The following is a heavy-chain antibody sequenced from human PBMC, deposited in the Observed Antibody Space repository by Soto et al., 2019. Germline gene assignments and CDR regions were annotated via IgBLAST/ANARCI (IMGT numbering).Heavy chain of an antibody. CDR1: GGTFSSYT. J-gene: IGHJ3*02. D-gene: IGHD1-26*01. CDR3: ARRYPGSYRAPRPDDAFDI. CDR2: IIPILGIA. V-gene: IGHV1-69*02. Sequence: QVQLVQSGAEVKKPGSSVKVSCKASGGTFSSYTISWVRQAPGQGLEWMGRIIPILGIANYAQKFQGRVTISADKXXSXAXXELSSLRSEDTAVYYCARRYPGSYRAPRPDDAFDIWGQGTMVTVSS.